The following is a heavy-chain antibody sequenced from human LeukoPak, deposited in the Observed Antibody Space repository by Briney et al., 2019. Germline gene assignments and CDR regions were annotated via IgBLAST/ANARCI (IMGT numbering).Heavy chain of an antibody. D-gene: IGHD3-10*01. J-gene: IGHJ4*02. Sequence: GGSLRLSCAASGVTFSGYSMSWVRQAPGKGLEWVSSISSSSSYIYYADSVKGRFTISRDNAKSSLYLQRNSLRAEDTAVYYCARDRGAIDYWGQGTLVTVSS. CDR1: GVTFSGYS. CDR3: ARDRGAIDY. V-gene: IGHV3-21*01. CDR2: ISSSSSYI.